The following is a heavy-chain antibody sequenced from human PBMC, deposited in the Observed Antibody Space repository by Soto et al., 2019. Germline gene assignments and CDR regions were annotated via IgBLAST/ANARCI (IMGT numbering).Heavy chain of an antibody. Sequence: GGSLSLSCAASGFIFSSYAMSWVRQAPGKGLEWVSAISGSGGSTYYADSVKGRFTISRDNSKNTLYLQMNSLRAEDTAVYYCAKDKRGVVIMASYYFDYCGQGTMVPV. D-gene: IGHD3-3*01. CDR2: ISGSGGST. CDR3: AKDKRGVVIMASYYFDY. CDR1: GFIFSSYA. J-gene: IGHJ4*02. V-gene: IGHV3-23*01.